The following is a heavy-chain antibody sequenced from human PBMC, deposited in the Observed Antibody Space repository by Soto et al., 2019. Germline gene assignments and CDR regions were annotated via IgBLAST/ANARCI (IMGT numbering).Heavy chain of an antibody. CDR2: INPNSGGT. J-gene: IGHJ6*02. CDR1: GDTFTGYY. D-gene: IGHD1-26*01. CDR3: ARLELRPYDYGIGG. V-gene: IGHV1-2*04. Sequence: ASLKVSCKAAGDTFTGYYMHWVRQAPGQGLEWMGWINPNSGGTNYAQKFQGWVTMTRDTSISTAYMELSRLRSDDTAVYYCARLELRPYDYGIGGWGQGTTVTVSS.